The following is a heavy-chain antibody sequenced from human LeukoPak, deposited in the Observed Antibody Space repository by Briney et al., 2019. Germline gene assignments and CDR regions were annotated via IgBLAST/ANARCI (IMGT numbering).Heavy chain of an antibody. D-gene: IGHD3-10*01. J-gene: IGHJ4*02. V-gene: IGHV3-23*01. CDR1: GFTFSNYG. CDR3: ARSLSPVFLSPLDY. Sequence: PGGSLRLSCVASGFTFSNYGMSWVRQAPGKGLEWVSAISGSGINTYYADSVKGRFTISRDNSKNTLYLQMNSLRAEDTAVYYCARSLSPVFLSPLDYWGQGTLVTVSS. CDR2: ISGSGINT.